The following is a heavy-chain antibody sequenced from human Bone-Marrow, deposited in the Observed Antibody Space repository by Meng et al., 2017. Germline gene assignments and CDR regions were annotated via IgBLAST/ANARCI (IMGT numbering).Heavy chain of an antibody. CDR2: INPNSGDT. D-gene: IGHD2-8*02. J-gene: IGHJ4*02. V-gene: IGHV1-2*02. CDR3: AREESKLVRPTMYWYSSYFDY. Sequence: ASVKVSCKASGYTFTGYYMHWVRQAPGQGLEWMGWINPNSGDTKYAQKFQGRVTMTRDTSIRTAYMELSRLRSDDTAVYYCAREESKLVRPTMYWYSSYFDYWGQGTLVTVSS. CDR1: GYTFTGYY.